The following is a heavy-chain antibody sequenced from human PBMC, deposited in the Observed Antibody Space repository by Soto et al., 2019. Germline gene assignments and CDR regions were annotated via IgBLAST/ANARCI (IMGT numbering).Heavy chain of an antibody. CDR2: IYYGGST. CDR3: ARLSNYYYHMDV. CDR1: GDSISSTSYN. Sequence: PSETLSLTCTVSGDSISSTSYNWGWIRQPPGKGLEWIGNIYYGGSTYYSPSLKSRVTTSVDTSKNQFSLRLSSVTAADTAVYYCARLSNYYYHMDVWGKGTTVTVSS. J-gene: IGHJ6*03. V-gene: IGHV4-39*01.